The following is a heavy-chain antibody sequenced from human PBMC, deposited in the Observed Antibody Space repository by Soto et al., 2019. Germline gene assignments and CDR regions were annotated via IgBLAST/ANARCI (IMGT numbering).Heavy chain of an antibody. V-gene: IGHV4-31*03. CDR1: GGSISSGGYY. CDR2: IYYSGST. J-gene: IGHJ6*03. D-gene: IGHD3-10*01. CDR3: ARFTMVRGVINQKDYYYYYMDV. Sequence: SETLSLTCTVSGGSISSGGYYWSWIRQHPGKGLEWIGYIYYSGSTYYNPSLKSRVTISVDTSKNQFSLKLSSVTAADTAVYYCARFTMVRGVINQKDYYYYYMDVWGKGTTVTVSS.